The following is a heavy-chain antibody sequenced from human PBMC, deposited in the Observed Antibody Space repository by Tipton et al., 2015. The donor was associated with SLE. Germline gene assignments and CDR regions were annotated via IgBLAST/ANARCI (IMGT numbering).Heavy chain of an antibody. Sequence: TLSLTCTVSGGSLNSHYWSWIRQAPGTGLEWLGYIHYTEGTNFNPSIKSRVTVSLDTSKNQFSLTLSSVSAADTAVYYCARVMGGGYAGYYYYVMDVWGQGTTVIVSS. D-gene: IGHD5-12*01. CDR3: ARVMGGGYAGYYYYVMDV. J-gene: IGHJ6*02. CDR2: IHYTEGT. CDR1: GGSLNSHY. V-gene: IGHV4-59*11.